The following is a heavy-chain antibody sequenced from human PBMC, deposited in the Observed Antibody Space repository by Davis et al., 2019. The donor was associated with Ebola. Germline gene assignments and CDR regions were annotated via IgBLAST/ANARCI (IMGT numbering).Heavy chain of an antibody. J-gene: IGHJ6*02. D-gene: IGHD3-22*01. V-gene: IGHV3-7*01. Sequence: GESLKISCVASGFTFSSYWMSWVRQAPGKGLEWVANIKQDGSEKYYVDSVKGRFTISRDNSKNTMYLQMSSLRSEDTGVFYCAKENTSGWPGRHGMDVWGQGTTVTVSS. CDR1: GFTFSSYW. CDR3: AKENTSGWPGRHGMDV. CDR2: IKQDGSEK.